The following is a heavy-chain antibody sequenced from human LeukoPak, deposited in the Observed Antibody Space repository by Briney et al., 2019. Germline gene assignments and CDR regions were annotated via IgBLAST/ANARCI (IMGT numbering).Heavy chain of an antibody. CDR2: IFHSGST. D-gene: IGHD3-16*01. V-gene: IGHV4-4*02. J-gene: IGHJ4*02. CDR1: GFTFNNYGM. CDR3: ARLRRGDPIEN. Sequence: GSLRLSCAASGFTFNNYGMSWVRQPPGKGLEWIGEIFHSGSTNYEPTLKSRVIMSVDKSKNQFSLRLTSVTAADTAVYYCARLRRGDPIENWGQGTLVTVSS.